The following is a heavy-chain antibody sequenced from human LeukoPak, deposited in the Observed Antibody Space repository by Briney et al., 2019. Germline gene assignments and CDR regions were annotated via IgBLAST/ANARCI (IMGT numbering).Heavy chain of an antibody. D-gene: IGHD6-13*01. Sequence: ASVKVSCKASGYTFTGYYMHWVRQAPGQGLEWMGWINPNSGGTNYAQKFQGRVTMTRDTSISTAYMELRSLRFDDTAVYYCARGSISWYSQDWFDPWGQGTLVTVSS. CDR3: ARGSISWYSQDWFDP. CDR2: INPNSGGT. V-gene: IGHV1-2*02. CDR1: GYTFTGYY. J-gene: IGHJ5*02.